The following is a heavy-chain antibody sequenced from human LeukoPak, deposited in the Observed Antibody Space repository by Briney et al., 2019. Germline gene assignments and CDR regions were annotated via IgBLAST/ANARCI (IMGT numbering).Heavy chain of an antibody. CDR2: ISSSSIYI. Sequence: PGRSLRLSCVASGFTFSSYNMNWVRQAPGKGLEWVSSISSSSIYIYYADSVKGRFTISRDNAKSSLSLQMNSLRAEDTAVYYCARGHSNYGDYFDYWGQGTLVTVSS. D-gene: IGHD4-11*01. V-gene: IGHV3-21*01. CDR1: GFTFSSYN. J-gene: IGHJ4*02. CDR3: ARGHSNYGDYFDY.